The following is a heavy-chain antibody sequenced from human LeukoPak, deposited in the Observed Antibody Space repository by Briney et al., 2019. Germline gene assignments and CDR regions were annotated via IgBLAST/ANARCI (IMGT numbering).Heavy chain of an antibody. CDR1: GGTFSSYA. Sequence: ASVKVSCKASGGTFSSYAISWVRQAPGQGLEWMGGISAYNGNTNYAQKLQGRVTMTTDTSTSTAYMELRGLRSDDTAVYYCARDRVGTDWGQGTLVTVSS. CDR3: ARDRVGTD. V-gene: IGHV1-18*01. CDR2: ISAYNGNT. J-gene: IGHJ4*02. D-gene: IGHD6-13*01.